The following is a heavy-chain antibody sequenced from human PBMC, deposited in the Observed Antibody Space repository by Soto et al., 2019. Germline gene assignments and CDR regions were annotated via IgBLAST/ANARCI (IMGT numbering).Heavy chain of an antibody. J-gene: IGHJ3*02. CDR2: IRSKANSYAT. CDR3: TVVVVAATQSYAFDI. V-gene: IGHV3-73*01. D-gene: IGHD2-15*01. Sequence: GGSLRLSCAASGFTFSGSAMHWVRQASGKGLEWVGRIRSKANSYATAYAASVKGRFTISRDDSKNTAYLQMNSLKTEDTAVIYCTVVVVAATQSYAFDIGGKGKMVPVSS. CDR1: GFTFSGSA.